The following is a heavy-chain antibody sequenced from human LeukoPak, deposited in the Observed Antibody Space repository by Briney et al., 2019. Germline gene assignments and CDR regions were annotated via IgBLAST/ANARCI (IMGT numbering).Heavy chain of an antibody. J-gene: IGHJ4*02. Sequence: PGGSLRLSCAASGFTFSSYAMHWVRQAPGKWLEWVAVISYDGSNKYYADSVKGRFTISRDNSKNTLYLQMNSLRAEDTAVYYCAREKIVVVPAAYFDYWGQGTLVTVSS. D-gene: IGHD2-2*01. CDR2: ISYDGSNK. CDR3: AREKIVVVPAAYFDY. CDR1: GFTFSSYA. V-gene: IGHV3-30*04.